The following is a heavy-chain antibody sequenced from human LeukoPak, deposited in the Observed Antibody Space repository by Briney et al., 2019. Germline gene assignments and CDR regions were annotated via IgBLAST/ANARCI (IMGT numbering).Heavy chain of an antibody. CDR3: TRGGFDHNMDV. J-gene: IGHJ6*03. Sequence: GGSLRLSCAASGFTLSSYWMHWVRQAPGTGPVWVSYIDNDGTHTAYADSVRGRLTVSRDNAKNMLFLQMNGLRAEDTAIYYCTRGGFDHNMDVWGKGTMVTVSS. CDR2: IDNDGTHT. CDR1: GFTLSSYW. V-gene: IGHV3-74*01. D-gene: IGHD3-9*01.